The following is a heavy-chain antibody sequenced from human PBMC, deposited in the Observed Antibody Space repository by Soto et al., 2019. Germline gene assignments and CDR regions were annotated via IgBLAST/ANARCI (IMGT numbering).Heavy chain of an antibody. Sequence: SETLSLTCAIYGGSFRGDYWSWIRQPPGKGLEWIGEINQSGSTNYNPSLKSRVTISVDTSKNQFSLKLTSVTAAGTAVYYCARGREVATIVFYYYMDVWGKGTTVTVSS. CDR2: INQSGST. J-gene: IGHJ6*03. CDR1: GGSFRGDY. CDR3: ARGREVATIVFYYYMDV. D-gene: IGHD5-12*01. V-gene: IGHV4-34*01.